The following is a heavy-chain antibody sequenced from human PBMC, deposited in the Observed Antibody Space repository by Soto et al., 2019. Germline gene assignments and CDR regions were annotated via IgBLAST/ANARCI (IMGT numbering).Heavy chain of an antibody. J-gene: IGHJ4*02. CDR1: GGSINTFY. CDR3: AREGSYSAYNFAHGIQLWSFDF. D-gene: IGHD5-12*01. Sequence: PSETLSLTCTDSGGSINTFYWSWVRQPAGRGLEWIGRIFSSGSTSFNPSLESRVAMSVDTSKNHFSLNVSSVTAADMAVYYCAREGSYSAYNFAHGIQLWSFDFWGQGALVTVSS. V-gene: IGHV4-4*07. CDR2: IFSSGST.